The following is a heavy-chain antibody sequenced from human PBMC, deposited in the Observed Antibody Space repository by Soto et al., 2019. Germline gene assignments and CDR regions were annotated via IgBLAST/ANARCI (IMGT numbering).Heavy chain of an antibody. CDR1: GGSSNNHY. CDR3: ARANWYSEY. V-gene: IGHV4-59*11. J-gene: IGHJ4*02. CDR2: IYYTGST. D-gene: IGHD7-27*01. Sequence: QVHLQESGPGLVKPSETLSLTCTVSGGSSNNHYWSWIRQPPGKGLEWIGYIYYTGSTNYNPSLKSRVTMSVDTSKNQFSLNLTSLTAADTAIYYCARANWYSEYWGQGTLITVSS.